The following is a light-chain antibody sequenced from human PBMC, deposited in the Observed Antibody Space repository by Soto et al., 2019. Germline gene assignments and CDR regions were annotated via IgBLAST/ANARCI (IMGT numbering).Light chain of an antibody. CDR1: QSVSSY. Sequence: IVLTQSPDTLSLSPGERATLSCRASQSVSSYLAWYQQKPGQAPRLLIYDASNRATGIPARFSGSGSGTDFTLTISSLEPEDFVVYYCQQRSNWPWTFGQGTKVEIK. CDR3: QQRSNWPWT. V-gene: IGKV3-11*01. J-gene: IGKJ1*01. CDR2: DAS.